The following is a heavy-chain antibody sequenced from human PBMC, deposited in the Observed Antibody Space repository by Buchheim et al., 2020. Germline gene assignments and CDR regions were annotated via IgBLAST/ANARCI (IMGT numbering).Heavy chain of an antibody. V-gene: IGHV3-21*02. CDR2: ISSSSSNI. J-gene: IGHJ6*03. CDR1: GFTFSSYS. Sequence: VQLVESGGDVVQPGGSLRLSCAASGFTFSSYSMNWVRQAPGKGLVWVSFISSSSSNIHYADSVKGRFTVSRDNAKNLLYLQMSSLRAEDTAIYYCARVSYYYMDVWGRGTT. CDR3: ARVSYYYMDV.